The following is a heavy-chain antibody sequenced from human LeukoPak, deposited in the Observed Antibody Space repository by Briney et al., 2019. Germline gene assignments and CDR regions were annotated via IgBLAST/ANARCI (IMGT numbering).Heavy chain of an antibody. CDR1: GGSINNYY. CDR2: IYYSGST. Sequence: SETLSLTCTVSGGSINNYYWSWIRQPPGKGLEWIGYIYYSGSTNYNPSLKSRVTLSVDTSKNQFSLQLISVTAADTAVYYCARVELLGSSGWPFDFWGQGTLVTVSS. D-gene: IGHD6-19*01. CDR3: ARVELLGSSGWPFDF. V-gene: IGHV4-59*01. J-gene: IGHJ4*02.